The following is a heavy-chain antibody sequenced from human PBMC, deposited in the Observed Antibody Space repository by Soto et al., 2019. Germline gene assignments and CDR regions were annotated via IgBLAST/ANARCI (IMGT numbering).Heavy chain of an antibody. J-gene: IGHJ4*02. CDR3: ATGGITGTELNY. CDR1: GFSFSNAW. Sequence: GSLRLSCAASGFSFSNAWMNWVRQAPGKGLEWVGRIKRKSDSGATDYAAPVKGRFTISRDDAENTVYLQMNSLKTEDSAVYYCATGGITGTELNYWGQGT. V-gene: IGHV3-15*07. D-gene: IGHD2-8*02. CDR2: IKRKSDSGAT.